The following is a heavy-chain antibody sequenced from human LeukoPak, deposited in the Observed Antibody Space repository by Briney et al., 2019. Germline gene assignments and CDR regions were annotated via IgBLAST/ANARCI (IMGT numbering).Heavy chain of an antibody. V-gene: IGHV3-30*02. J-gene: IGHJ4*02. D-gene: IGHD5-18*01. CDR3: AKDRRIQLGTFDY. CDR2: IRYDGSNK. Sequence: GGSLRLSCAASGFTFSSYGMHWVRQAPGKGLEWVAFIRYDGSNKYYADSVKGRFTISRDNSKNTLYLQMNSLRAEDTAVYYCAKDRRIQLGTFDYWGQGTLVTVSS. CDR1: GFTFSSYG.